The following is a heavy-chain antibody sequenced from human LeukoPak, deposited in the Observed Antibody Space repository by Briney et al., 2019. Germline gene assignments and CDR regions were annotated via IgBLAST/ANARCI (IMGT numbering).Heavy chain of an antibody. V-gene: IGHV3-15*01. Sequence: GGSLRLSCAASGFTFNSAWVSWVRQAPGKGLEWVGRIKSKADGGTAEYAAPMRGRFTISRDDPIHTVYLQMNSLKTEDTGIYYYMTDHYNNTRYPGYWGQGTLVTVSS. J-gene: IGHJ4*02. CDR3: MTDHYNNTRYPGY. D-gene: IGHD1-14*01. CDR1: GFTFNSAW. CDR2: IKSKADGGTA.